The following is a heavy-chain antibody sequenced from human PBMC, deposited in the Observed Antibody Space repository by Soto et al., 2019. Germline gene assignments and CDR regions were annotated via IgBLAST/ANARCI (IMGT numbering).Heavy chain of an antibody. J-gene: IGHJ4*02. V-gene: IGHV1-2*02. Sequence: ASVKVSCKASGYTFSDYYIHRVREAPGQGLEWMGWINPNSGGTKYAPKFQGGVPMTRDTSITTAYMELSRLRSGDTAVYYCAREPATAKPEGVDFWGQGTLVTVSS. CDR1: GYTFSDYY. CDR2: INPNSGGT. CDR3: AREPATAKPEGVDF. D-gene: IGHD1-1*01.